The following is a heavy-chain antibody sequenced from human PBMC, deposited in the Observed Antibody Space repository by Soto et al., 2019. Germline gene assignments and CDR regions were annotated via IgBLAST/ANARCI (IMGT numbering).Heavy chain of an antibody. D-gene: IGHD6-6*01. V-gene: IGHV3-21*01. CDR1: GFTFSSYS. Sequence: EVQLVESGGGLVKPGGSLRLSCAASGFTFSSYSMNWVRQAPGKGLEWVSSISSSSSYIYYADSVKGRFTISRDNAKNSLYLQMNSLRAEDTAVYYCARVGGQLVPGFDYWGQGTRVTVPS. J-gene: IGHJ4*02. CDR2: ISSSSSYI. CDR3: ARVGGQLVPGFDY.